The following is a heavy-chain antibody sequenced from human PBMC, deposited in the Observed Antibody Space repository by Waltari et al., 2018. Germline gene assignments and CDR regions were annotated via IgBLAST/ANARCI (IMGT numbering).Heavy chain of an antibody. CDR1: GGSFSGYY. CDR3: ARGMRAFDI. CDR2: INHSGST. V-gene: IGHV4-34*01. Sequence: QVQLQQWGAGLLKPSETLSLTCAVYGGSFSGYYWSWIRQPPGKGLEWIGEINHSGSTNYNPSLKSRVTTSVDTSKNHFSLKLSSVTAADTAGYYCARGMRAFDIWGQGTMVTVSS. J-gene: IGHJ3*02.